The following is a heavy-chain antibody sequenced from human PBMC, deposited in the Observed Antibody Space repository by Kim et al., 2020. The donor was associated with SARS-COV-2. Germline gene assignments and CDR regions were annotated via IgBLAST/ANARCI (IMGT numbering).Heavy chain of an antibody. CDR2: IRSKVNSYAT. D-gene: IGHD1-26*01. J-gene: IGHJ3*02. Sequence: GGSLRLSCAASGFTFSDSAMHLVRQASGKGLEWVGRIRSKVNSYATVYAVSVEGRFTISRDDSKNTAYLQMDSLKTEDTAVYYCARGPPYSESYWDAFDIWGQGTIVTVSS. V-gene: IGHV3-73*01. CDR1: GFTFSDSA. CDR3: ARGPPYSESYWDAFDI.